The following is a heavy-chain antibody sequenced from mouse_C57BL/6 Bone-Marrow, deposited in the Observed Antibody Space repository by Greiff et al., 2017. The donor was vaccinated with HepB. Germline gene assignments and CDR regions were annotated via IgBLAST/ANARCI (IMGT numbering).Heavy chain of an antibody. CDR1: GFTFSSYG. V-gene: IGHV5-6*01. Sequence: EVQGVESGGDLVKPGGSLKLSCAASGFTFSSYGMSWVRQTPDKRLEWVATISSGGSYTYYPDSVKGRFTISRDNAKNTLYLQMSSLKSEDTAMYYCARRYYGSSLDYWGQGTTRTVSS. J-gene: IGHJ2*01. CDR2: ISSGGSYT. CDR3: ARRYYGSSLDY. D-gene: IGHD1-1*01.